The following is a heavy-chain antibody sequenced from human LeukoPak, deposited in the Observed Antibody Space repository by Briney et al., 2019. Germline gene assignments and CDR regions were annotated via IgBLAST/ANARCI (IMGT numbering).Heavy chain of an antibody. CDR1: GFTFSDYS. J-gene: IGHJ5*02. CDR3: ASRSIDCYRGNNWFDP. V-gene: IGHV3-48*01. D-gene: IGHD3-16*01. CDR2: ISSNGKTT. Sequence: GGSLRLSRAASGFTFSDYSMNWVREAPGRGLEDIAYISSNGKTTSYADSVKGRFIISRENVKNSLYLQMNSLRVEDTAVYNCASRSIDCYRGNNWFDPWGQGTLVTVSS.